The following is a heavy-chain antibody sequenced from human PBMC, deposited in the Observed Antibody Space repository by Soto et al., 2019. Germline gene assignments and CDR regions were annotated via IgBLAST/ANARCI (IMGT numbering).Heavy chain of an antibody. J-gene: IGHJ6*02. CDR1: GFTFSSYW. V-gene: IGHV3-74*01. CDR3: ERCDGYVSYYYYYGRDV. Sequence: PGGSLRLSCAASGFTFSSYWMHWVRQAPGKGLVWVSRIKTDGSSTSYADSVKGRFTISRDNAKNTLYLQMNSLRAEDTAVYYCERCDGYVSYYYYYGRDVGGQGTTVTVSS. D-gene: IGHD3-10*02. CDR2: IKTDGSST.